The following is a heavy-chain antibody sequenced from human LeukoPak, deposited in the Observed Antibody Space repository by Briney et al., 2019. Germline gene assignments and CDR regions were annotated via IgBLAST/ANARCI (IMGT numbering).Heavy chain of an antibody. J-gene: IGHJ6*02. CDR3: AREYSSSWYYYYGMDV. V-gene: IGHV4-59*12. CDR2: IYYSGST. D-gene: IGHD6-13*01. Sequence: SETLSLTCTVSGGSISSYYWSWIRQPPGKGLEWIAYIYYSGSTYYNPSLKSRVTISVDTSKNQFSLKLSSVTAADTAVYYCAREYSSSWYYYYGMDVWGQGTTVTVSS. CDR1: GGSISSYY.